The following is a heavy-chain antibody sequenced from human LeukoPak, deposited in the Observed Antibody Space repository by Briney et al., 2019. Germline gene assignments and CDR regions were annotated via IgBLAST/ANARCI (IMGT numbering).Heavy chain of an antibody. Sequence: ASVKVSCKASGYTFTSYHMHWVRQAPGQGLEWMGIINPSGGTTNYAQKFRGRVTMTRDMSTSTVYMELSSLRSEDTAVYYCARDNSVGDNAWWFDPWGQGTLVTVSS. J-gene: IGHJ5*02. V-gene: IGHV1-46*01. CDR1: GYTFTSYH. CDR3: ARDNSVGDNAWWFDP. D-gene: IGHD1-26*01. CDR2: INPSGGTT.